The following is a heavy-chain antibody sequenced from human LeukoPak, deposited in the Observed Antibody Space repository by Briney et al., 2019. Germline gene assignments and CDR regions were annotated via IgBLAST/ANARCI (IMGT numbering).Heavy chain of an antibody. D-gene: IGHD6-13*01. CDR1: GFSFSSYA. V-gene: IGHV3-23*01. J-gene: IGHJ4*02. CDR2: ISGSGGST. CDR3: AKRGLAAALFR. Sequence: GGSLRLSCATSGFSFSSYAMSWVRQAPGKGLEWVSDISGSGGSTYYADSVKGRFTISRDNSKNTLYLQMNRLRAEDTAVYYCAKRGLAAALFRWGQGTLVTVPS.